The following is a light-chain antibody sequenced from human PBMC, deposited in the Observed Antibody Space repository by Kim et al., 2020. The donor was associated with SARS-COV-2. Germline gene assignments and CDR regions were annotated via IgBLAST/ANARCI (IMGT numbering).Light chain of an antibody. CDR1: GSDVGYYNY. V-gene: IGLV2-11*01. CDR3: CTYTASSTFI. J-gene: IGLJ2*01. CDR2: DVT. Sequence: QSALTQPRSVSGSLGQSVTIACSGTGSDVGYYNYVSWYQHHPGKAPILIIYDVTQRPSGVPDRFSGSKSDNTASLTISGLQAEDERDYYCCTYTASSTFIFGGGTKLTVL.